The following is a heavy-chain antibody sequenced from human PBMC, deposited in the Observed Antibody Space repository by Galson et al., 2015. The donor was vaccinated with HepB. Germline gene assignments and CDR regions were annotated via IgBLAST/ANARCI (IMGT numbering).Heavy chain of an antibody. CDR1: GGSISSYY. J-gene: IGHJ4*02. CDR2: IHHSGST. CDR3: AGFWSGYFGLDDY. V-gene: IGHV4-59*12. Sequence: TLSLTCTVSGGSISSYYWSWIRQPPGKGLEWIGDIHHSGSTHYNPSLKSRVTISVDKSKNHFSLKLNSVTAADTAVYYCAGFWSGYFGLDDYWGQGTLVTVSS. D-gene: IGHD3-3*01.